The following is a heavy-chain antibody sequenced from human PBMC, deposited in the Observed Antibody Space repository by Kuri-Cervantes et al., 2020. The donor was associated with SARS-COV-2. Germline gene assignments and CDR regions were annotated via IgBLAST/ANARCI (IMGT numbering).Heavy chain of an antibody. J-gene: IGHJ3*02. CDR1: GFTFSTYN. D-gene: IGHD5-18*01. Sequence: GESLKISCAAPGFTFSTYNMNWVRQAPGKGLEWVSYISSSSSTIYYAESVRGRFTISRDNVKNSLYLQMNSLRAEDTAVYYRARDPDITMPPDAFDIWGHGTMVTVSS. CDR2: ISSSSSTI. CDR3: ARDPDITMPPDAFDI. V-gene: IGHV3-48*01.